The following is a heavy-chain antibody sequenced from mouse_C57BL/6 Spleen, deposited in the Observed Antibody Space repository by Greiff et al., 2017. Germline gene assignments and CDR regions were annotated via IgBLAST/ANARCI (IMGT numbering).Heavy chain of an antibody. J-gene: IGHJ4*01. D-gene: IGHD1-1*01. Sequence: EVHLVESGGGLVKPGGSLKLSCAASGFTFSDYGMHWVRQAPEKGLEWVAYISSGSSTIYYADTVKGRFTISRDNAKNTLFLQMTSLRSEDTAMYYCAIGDYYGSSYDDYYAMDYWGQGTSVTVSS. CDR1: GFTFSDYG. V-gene: IGHV5-17*01. CDR2: ISSGSSTI. CDR3: AIGDYYGSSYDDYYAMDY.